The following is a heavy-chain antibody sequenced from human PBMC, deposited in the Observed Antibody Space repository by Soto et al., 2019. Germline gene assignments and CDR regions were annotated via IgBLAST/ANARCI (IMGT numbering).Heavy chain of an antibody. CDR1: GFIFSGYW. Sequence: EVQLVESGGGLVQPGGSLRLSCAASGFIFSGYWMRWVRRAPGKGLVWVSRINSDGSSTTYADSVKGRFTISRDNAKNTMYLQMNSLRAEDTAVYYCARLLGGSGSFIDYWGQGTLVTVSS. D-gene: IGHD3-10*01. J-gene: IGHJ4*02. CDR3: ARLLGGSGSFIDY. CDR2: INSDGSST. V-gene: IGHV3-74*03.